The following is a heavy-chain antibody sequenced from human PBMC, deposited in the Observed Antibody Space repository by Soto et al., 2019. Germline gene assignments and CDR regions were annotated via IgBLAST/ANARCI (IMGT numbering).Heavy chain of an antibody. V-gene: IGHV5-10-1*01. CDR3: ESPVGGITGTTRQIDYYYYGMDV. CDR1: GYSFTSYW. Sequence: PGESLKISCKGSGYSFTSYWISWVRQMPGKGLEGMGRIDPSDSYTNYSPSFQGHVTISADKSISTAYLQWSSLKAADTAMYYCESPVGGITGTTRQIDYYYYGMDVWGQGTKVTVSS. D-gene: IGHD1-20*01. CDR2: IDPSDSYT. J-gene: IGHJ6*02.